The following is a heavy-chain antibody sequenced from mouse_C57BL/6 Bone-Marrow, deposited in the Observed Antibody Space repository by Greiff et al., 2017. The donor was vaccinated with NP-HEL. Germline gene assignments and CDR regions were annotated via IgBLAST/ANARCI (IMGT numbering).Heavy chain of an antibody. CDR2: INPNNGGT. CDR1: GYTFTDYY. Sequence: VQLQQSGPELVKPGASVKISCKASGYTFTDYYMNWVKQSHGKSLEWIGDINPNNGGTSYNQKFKGKATLTVDKSSSTAYMELRSLTSEDSAVYYCARWALYEPEFAYWGQGTLVTVSA. V-gene: IGHV1-26*01. J-gene: IGHJ3*01. D-gene: IGHD2-12*01. CDR3: ARWALYEPEFAY.